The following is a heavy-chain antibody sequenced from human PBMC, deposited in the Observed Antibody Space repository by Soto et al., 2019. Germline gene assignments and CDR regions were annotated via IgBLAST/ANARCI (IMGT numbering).Heavy chain of an antibody. J-gene: IGHJ4*02. Sequence: LQSSCQASGDTPSSNWIGCVRQMPGKGLEWMGIIYPDDSETRYSPSFQGQVTISPDRSFNTAYLQCASLPASFTAIYYCASLLYSWGDPHYFDSCAQGTTVTVS. V-gene: IGHV5-51*01. CDR2: IYPDDSET. CDR3: ASLLYSWGDPHYFDS. CDR1: GDTPSSNW. D-gene: IGHD2-15*01.